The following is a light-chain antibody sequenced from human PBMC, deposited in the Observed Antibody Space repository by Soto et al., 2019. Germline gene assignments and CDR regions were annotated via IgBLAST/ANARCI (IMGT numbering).Light chain of an antibody. CDR2: GAS. CDR1: QSVSNNY. V-gene: IGKV3-20*01. Sequence: EIVLTQSPGTLSLSPGERATLSCRASQSVSNNYLAWYQQRPGQAPRLLTYGASSRAIGIPDRFSGSGSGTDFTLTINRLEPEDFAVYYCQQYGNSPWTCGQGTKVEIK. J-gene: IGKJ1*01. CDR3: QQYGNSPWT.